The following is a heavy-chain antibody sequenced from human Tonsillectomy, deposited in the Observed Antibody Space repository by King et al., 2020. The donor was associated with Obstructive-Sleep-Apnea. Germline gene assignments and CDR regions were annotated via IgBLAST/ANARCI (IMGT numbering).Heavy chain of an antibody. CDR3: AREWFGELLFGS. D-gene: IGHD3-10*01. Sequence: QLQESGPGLVKPSETLSLTCTVSGGSISSSDYYWGWIRQPPGKGLEWIGSIYYSGSTYYNPSLKSRVTISVDTSKNQFALKLSSVTAADTAVYYCAREWFGELLFGSWGQGTLVTVSS. V-gene: IGHV4-39*06. J-gene: IGHJ5*01. CDR1: GGSISSSDYY. CDR2: IYYSGST.